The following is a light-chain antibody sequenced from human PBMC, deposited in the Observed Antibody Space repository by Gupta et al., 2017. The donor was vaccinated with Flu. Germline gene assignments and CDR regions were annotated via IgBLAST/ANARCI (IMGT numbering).Light chain of an antibody. Sequence: PSSLSVSVGDRVTITCGGSQSISKLLAWYQQKPGKAPKFMIYKSYSLESGVPSRFSGSGSGTEFTLNISSLQPDDFATYYCKQDIRSFWTFGRGTKVEI. CDR3: KQDIRSFWT. V-gene: IGKV1-5*03. CDR1: QSISKL. CDR2: KSY. J-gene: IGKJ1*01.